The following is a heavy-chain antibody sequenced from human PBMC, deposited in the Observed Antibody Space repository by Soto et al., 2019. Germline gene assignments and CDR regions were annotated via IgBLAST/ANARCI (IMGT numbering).Heavy chain of an antibody. Sequence: ASVKVSCKASGYTFTSYDSSWLRQDTGKGLEWMGWMNTNSGNTGYAQKFQGRVTMTRNTSISTAYMELSSLRSEDTAVYYCARGLGSNMARGVITYYYYMDVWGKGTTVTVSS. D-gene: IGHD3-10*01. CDR1: GYTFTSYD. CDR2: MNTNSGNT. J-gene: IGHJ6*03. CDR3: ARGLGSNMARGVITYYYYMDV. V-gene: IGHV1-8*01.